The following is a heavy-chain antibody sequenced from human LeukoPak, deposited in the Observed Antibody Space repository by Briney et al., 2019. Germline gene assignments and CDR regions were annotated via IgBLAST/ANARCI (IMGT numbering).Heavy chain of an antibody. CDR1: GYTFTSYD. V-gene: IGHV1-8*01. Sequence: ASVKVPCRASGYTFTSYDINWVRQATGQGLEWMGWMNPNSGNTGYAQKFQGGVTMTRNTSISTAYMELSSLRSEDTAVYYCARGGGRRGYSYGGWSQGTLVTVSS. J-gene: IGHJ4*02. CDR2: MNPNSGNT. D-gene: IGHD5-18*01. CDR3: ARGGGRRGYSYGG.